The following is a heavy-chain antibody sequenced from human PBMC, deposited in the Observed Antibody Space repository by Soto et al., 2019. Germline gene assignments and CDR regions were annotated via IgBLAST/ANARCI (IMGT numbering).Heavy chain of an antibody. CDR1: GGSVSGYY. V-gene: IGHV4-34*01. J-gene: IGHJ4*02. D-gene: IGHD3-22*01. Sequence: QVQLQQWGAGLLKPSETLSLTCAVYGGSVSGYYWSWIRQPPGKGLEWIGEINHSGSTNYNPSLKSRVTISVDTSKNQFSLKLSSVTAADTAVYYCARSRFHSSGYYAPPFTGFDYWGQGTLVTVSS. CDR2: INHSGST. CDR3: ARSRFHSSGYYAPPFTGFDY.